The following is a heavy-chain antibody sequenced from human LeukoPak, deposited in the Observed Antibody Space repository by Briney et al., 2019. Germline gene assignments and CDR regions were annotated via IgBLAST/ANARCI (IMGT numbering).Heavy chain of an antibody. CDR3: ARDNSVGDIAWWFDP. V-gene: IGHV1-2*02. D-gene: IGHD3-16*02. Sequence: ASVKVSCKASGYTFTGYYMHWVRQAPGQGLEWMGRINPNSGGTNYAQKFQGRVTMTRDTSISTAYMELSSLRSEDTAVYYCARDNSVGDIAWWFDPWGQGTLVTVSS. CDR2: INPNSGGT. CDR1: GYTFTGYY. J-gene: IGHJ5*02.